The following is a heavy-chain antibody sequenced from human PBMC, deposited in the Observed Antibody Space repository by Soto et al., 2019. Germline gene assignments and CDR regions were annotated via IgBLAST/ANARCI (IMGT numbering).Heavy chain of an antibody. J-gene: IGHJ5*02. CDR1: GGSISSGGYY. V-gene: IGHV4-31*03. Sequence: QVQLQESGPGLVKPSQTLSLTCTVSGGSISSGGYYWSWIRQHPGKGLEWIGYIYYSGSTYYNPSLKSRGTISVDTSKNQFSLRLSSVTAADTAVYYCARDLREATIGFDPWGQGTLVTVSS. CDR2: IYYSGST. D-gene: IGHD5-12*01. CDR3: ARDLREATIGFDP.